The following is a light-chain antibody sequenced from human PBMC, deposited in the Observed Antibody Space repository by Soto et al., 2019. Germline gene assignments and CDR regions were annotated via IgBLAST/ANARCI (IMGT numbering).Light chain of an antibody. CDR1: SSDVGNYNL. V-gene: IGLV2-23*01. Sequence: QSALTQPASVSGSPGQSITISCTGTSSDVGNYNLVSWYQQHPGKVPKVMIYEDTKRPSGVSDRFSGSKSGNTASLTISGLQAEDEADYYCCSYAGSSTHVIFGGGTKVPVL. J-gene: IGLJ2*01. CDR3: CSYAGSSTHVI. CDR2: EDT.